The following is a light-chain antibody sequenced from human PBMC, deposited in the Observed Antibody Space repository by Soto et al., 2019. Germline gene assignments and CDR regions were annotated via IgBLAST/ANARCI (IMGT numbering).Light chain of an antibody. J-gene: IGLJ1*01. CDR2: EVS. Sequence: QSALTQPASVSGSPGQSITISCTGTSSDVGGYAYVSWYQQYPGKAPKLVISEVSNRPSGVSHRFSGSRSGNTAYLTISGLQAEDEADYYCCSAVERGARYVFGTGTKVTVL. V-gene: IGLV2-14*01. CDR3: CSAVERGARYV. CDR1: SSDVGGYAY.